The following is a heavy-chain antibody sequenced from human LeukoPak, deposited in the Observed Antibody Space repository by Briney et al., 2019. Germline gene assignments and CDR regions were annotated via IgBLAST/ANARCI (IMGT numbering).Heavy chain of an antibody. D-gene: IGHD5-24*01. CDR1: GYTFTGYY. J-gene: IGHJ3*01. V-gene: IGHV1-2*02. CDR3: ARIRDGYNDAYDL. CDR2: INPNSGGT. Sequence: ASVKVSCKASGYTFTGYYMHWVRQAPGQGLEWMGWINPNSGGTNYAQNFQGRVTLTRDTSTSTVYMELSSLRSEDTAIYYCARIRDGYNDAYDLWGQGAVVTVPS.